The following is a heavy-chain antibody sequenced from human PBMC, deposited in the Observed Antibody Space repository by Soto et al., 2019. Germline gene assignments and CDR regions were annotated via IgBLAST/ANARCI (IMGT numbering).Heavy chain of an antibody. D-gene: IGHD6-6*01. CDR1: GGSFSGYY. Sequence: SETLSLTCAVYGGSFSGYYWSWIRQPPGKGLEWIGEINHSGSTNYNPSLKSRVTISVDTSKNQFSLKLSSVTAADTAVYYCARGRYYSSYNWFDPWGQGTLVTVSS. V-gene: IGHV4-34*01. CDR3: ARGRYYSSYNWFDP. CDR2: INHSGST. J-gene: IGHJ5*02.